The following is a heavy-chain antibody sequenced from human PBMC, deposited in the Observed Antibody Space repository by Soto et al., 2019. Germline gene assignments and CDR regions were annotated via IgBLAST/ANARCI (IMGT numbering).Heavy chain of an antibody. J-gene: IGHJ5*01. CDR1: GDSISNLDYF. D-gene: IGHD7-27*01. Sequence: PSETLSLTCSVSGDSISNLDYFWAWIRQPPGQALEYIGYIYKSATTYYNPSFESRVAISVDTSKSQFSLNVISVTAADTAVYFCARGRYCLTGRCFPNWFDSWGQGALVPVSS. V-gene: IGHV4-30-4*01. CDR2: IYKSATT. CDR3: ARGRYCLTGRCFPNWFDS.